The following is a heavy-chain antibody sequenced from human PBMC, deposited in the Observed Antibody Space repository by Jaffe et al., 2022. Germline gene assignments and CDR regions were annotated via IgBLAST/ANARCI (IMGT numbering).Heavy chain of an antibody. V-gene: IGHV4-34*01. CDR1: GGSFSGYY. Sequence: QVQLQQWGAGLLKPSETLSLTCAVYGGSFSGYYWSWIRQPPGKGLEWIGEINHSGSTNYNPSLKSRVTISVDTSKNQFSLKLSSVTAADTAVYYCARALPDCSGGSCYSGDAFDIWGQGTMVTVSS. CDR3: ARALPDCSGGSCYSGDAFDI. J-gene: IGHJ3*02. CDR2: INHSGST. D-gene: IGHD2-15*01.